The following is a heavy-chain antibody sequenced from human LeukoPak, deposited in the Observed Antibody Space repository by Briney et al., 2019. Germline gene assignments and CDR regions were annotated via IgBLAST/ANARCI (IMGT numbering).Heavy chain of an antibody. CDR1: GFTFSSYS. Sequence: PGGSLRLSCAASGFTFSSYSMTWVRQAPGKGLEWVSSISSSSSYIYYADSVKGRFTISRDNAKNSLYLQMNSLRAEDTAVYYCARDLRYDFWSGYYLTAFDIWGQGTMVTVSS. V-gene: IGHV3-21*01. J-gene: IGHJ3*02. CDR2: ISSSSSYI. CDR3: ARDLRYDFWSGYYLTAFDI. D-gene: IGHD3-3*01.